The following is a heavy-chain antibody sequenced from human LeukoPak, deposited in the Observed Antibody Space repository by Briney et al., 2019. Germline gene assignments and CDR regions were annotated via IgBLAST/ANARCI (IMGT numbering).Heavy chain of an antibody. J-gene: IGHJ5*02. CDR3: AGGRCSTSCPGDNWFDP. CDR2: IIPIFGTA. Sequence: EASVKVSCKASGGTFSSYAISWVRQAPGQGLEWMGGIIPIFGTANYAQKFQGRVTITADESTSTAYMELSSLRSESTAVYYCAGGRCSTSCPGDNWFDPWGQGTLVTVPS. CDR1: GGTFSSYA. D-gene: IGHD2-2*01. V-gene: IGHV1-69*13.